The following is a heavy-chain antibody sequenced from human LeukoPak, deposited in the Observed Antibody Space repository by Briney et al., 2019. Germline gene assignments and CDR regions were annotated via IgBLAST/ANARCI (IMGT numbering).Heavy chain of an antibody. CDR3: TRDTLLRYFDWFVPFDY. V-gene: IGHV3-49*03. CDR2: IRSKAYGGTT. CDR1: GFTFGDYA. D-gene: IGHD3-9*01. J-gene: IGHJ4*02. Sequence: GRSLRLSCTASGFTFGDYATSWFRQAPGKGLEWVGFIRSKAYGGTTEYAASVKGRFTISRDDSKSIAYLQMNSLKTEDTAVYYCTRDTLLRYFDWFVPFDYWGQGTLVTVSS.